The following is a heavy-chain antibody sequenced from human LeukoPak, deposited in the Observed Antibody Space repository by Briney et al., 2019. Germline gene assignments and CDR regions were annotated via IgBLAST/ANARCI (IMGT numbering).Heavy chain of an antibody. Sequence: SETLSLTCTVSGGSISSYYWSWIRQPPGKGLEWIGYIYHSGSTNYNPSLKSRVTISVDTSKNQFSLKLSSVTAADTAIYYCARHWMAVAPYWYLDLGGRGTLVTVSS. CDR1: GGSISSYY. CDR2: IYHSGST. V-gene: IGHV4-59*08. J-gene: IGHJ2*01. CDR3: ARHWMAVAPYWYLDL. D-gene: IGHD6-19*01.